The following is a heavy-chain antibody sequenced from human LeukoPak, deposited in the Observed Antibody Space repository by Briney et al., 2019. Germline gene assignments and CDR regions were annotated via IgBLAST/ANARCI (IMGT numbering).Heavy chain of an antibody. V-gene: IGHV4-30-2*01. Sequence: SQTLSLTCAVSGGSISGGGYSWSWIRQPPGKGLEWIGYIYHSGSTYYNPSLKSRVTISVDRSKNQFSLKLSSVTAADTAVYYCARAVERAFDIWGQGTMVTVSS. J-gene: IGHJ3*02. CDR3: ARAVERAFDI. D-gene: IGHD1-1*01. CDR2: IYHSGST. CDR1: GGSISGGGYS.